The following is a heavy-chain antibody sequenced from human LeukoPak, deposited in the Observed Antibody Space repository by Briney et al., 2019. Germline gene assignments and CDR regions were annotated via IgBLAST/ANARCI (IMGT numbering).Heavy chain of an antibody. CDR1: GYTFTSYA. D-gene: IGHD3-10*01. CDR2: MNPNSGNT. CDR3: ARGSAPNVLLWFGELEYYYMDV. Sequence: ASVKVSCKASGYTFTSYAMNWVRQATGQGLEWMGWMNPNSGNTGYAQKFQGRVTMTRNTSISTAYMELSSLRSEDTAVYYCARGSAPNVLLWFGELEYYYMDVWGKGTTVTISS. J-gene: IGHJ6*03. V-gene: IGHV1-8*02.